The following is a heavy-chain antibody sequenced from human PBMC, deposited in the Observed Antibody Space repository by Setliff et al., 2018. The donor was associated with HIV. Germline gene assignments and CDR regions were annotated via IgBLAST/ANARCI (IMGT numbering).Heavy chain of an antibody. CDR2: INAGNDNT. V-gene: IGHV1-3*01. D-gene: IGHD3-10*01. Sequence: ASVKVSCKASGYTFTNYAMHWVRQAPGQRLEWMGWINAGNDNTKYSHKFQGRVTITRDTSASSAYMELSSLRSEDTAVYYCARHRQISDWFDPWGQGILVTVSS. J-gene: IGHJ5*02. CDR1: GYTFTNYA. CDR3: ARHRQISDWFDP.